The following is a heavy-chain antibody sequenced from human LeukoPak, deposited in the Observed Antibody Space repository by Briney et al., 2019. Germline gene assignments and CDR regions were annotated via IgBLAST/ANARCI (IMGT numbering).Heavy chain of an antibody. V-gene: IGHV3-23*01. D-gene: IGHD3-10*01. J-gene: IGHJ4*02. CDR2: ISGSGCST. Sequence: SGGSLRLSCAASGFTFSSYAMSWVRQAPGKGLEWVSAISGSGCSTYYADSVKGRFTISRDNSKNTLYLQMNSLRAEDTAVYYCAKVTYGSGTYGAFDYWGQGTLVTVSS. CDR3: AKVTYGSGTYGAFDY. CDR1: GFTFSSYA.